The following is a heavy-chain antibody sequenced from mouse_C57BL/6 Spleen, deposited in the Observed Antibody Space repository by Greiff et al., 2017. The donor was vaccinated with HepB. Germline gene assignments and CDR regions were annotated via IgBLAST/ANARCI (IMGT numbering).Heavy chain of an antibody. Sequence: EVQLQESGPELVKPGASVKIPCKASGYTFTDYNMDWVKQSHGKSLEWIGDINPNNGGTIYNQKFKGKATLTVDKSSSTAYMELRSLTSEDTAVYYCARRTTTVEDYFDYWGQGTTLTVSS. D-gene: IGHD1-1*01. J-gene: IGHJ2*01. V-gene: IGHV1-18*01. CDR3: ARRTTTVEDYFDY. CDR2: INPNNGGT. CDR1: GYTFTDYN.